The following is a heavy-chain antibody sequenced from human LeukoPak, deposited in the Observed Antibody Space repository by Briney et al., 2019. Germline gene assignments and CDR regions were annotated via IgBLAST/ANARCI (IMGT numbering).Heavy chain of an antibody. J-gene: IGHJ5*02. D-gene: IGHD3-10*01. V-gene: IGHV4-59*01. Sequence: SETLSLTCTVSGGSISSYYWSWIRQPSGKGLEWIGYIYYSGSTNYNPSLKSRVTISVDTSKNQFSLKLSSVTAADTAVYYCARGGLLWFGTQGGWFDPWGQGTLVTVSS. CDR2: IYYSGST. CDR1: GGSISSYY. CDR3: ARGGLLWFGTQGGWFDP.